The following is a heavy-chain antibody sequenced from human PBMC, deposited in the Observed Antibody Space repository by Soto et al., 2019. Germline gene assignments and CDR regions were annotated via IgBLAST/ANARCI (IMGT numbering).Heavy chain of an antibody. V-gene: IGHV3-53*01. CDR1: GFTVSSNY. CDR2: IYSGGST. Sequence: GSLRLSCAASGFTVSSNYMSWVRQAPVKGLEGVSVIYSGGSTYYADSVKGRFTISRDNSKNTLYLQMNSLRAVETAVYYCARESRLDHYNDRTGYYHGAFDLWGQAAMV. D-gene: IGHD3-22*01. J-gene: IGHJ3*01. CDR3: ARESRLDHYNDRTGYYHGAFDL.